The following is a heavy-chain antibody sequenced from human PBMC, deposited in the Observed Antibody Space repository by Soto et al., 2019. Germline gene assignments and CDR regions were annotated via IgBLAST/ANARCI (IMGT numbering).Heavy chain of an antibody. V-gene: IGHV3-30*03. Sequence: QVQLVESGGGVVQPGRSLRLSCAVSGFTVSTFGMHWVRQAPGKGLEWVAVISRDGGTKFYADSVKGRFTISRDDSRKTLFLEMNSLRGEDMAVYYCTREVASGYWVQGALVTVSS. J-gene: IGHJ4*02. CDR2: ISRDGGTK. CDR3: TREVASGY. D-gene: IGHD3-10*01. CDR1: GFTVSTFG.